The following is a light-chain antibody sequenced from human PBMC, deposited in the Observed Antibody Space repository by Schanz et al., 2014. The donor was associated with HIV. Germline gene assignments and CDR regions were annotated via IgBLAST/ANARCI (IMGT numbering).Light chain of an antibody. CDR2: DVS. V-gene: IGLV2-11*01. Sequence: QSVLTQPRSVSGSPGQSVTISCTGTSSDVGDYDYVSWYQQLPGKAPKFIIYDVSQRPSGVPDRFSGSKSGNTASLTISGLQAEDEADYFCATWDISRNGPVFGGGTKLTVL. CDR1: SSDVGDYDY. J-gene: IGLJ2*01. CDR3: ATWDISRNGPV.